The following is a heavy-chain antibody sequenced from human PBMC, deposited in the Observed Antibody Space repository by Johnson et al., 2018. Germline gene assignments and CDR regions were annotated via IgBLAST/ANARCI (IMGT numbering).Heavy chain of an antibody. CDR1: GFKFDDYA. V-gene: IGHV3-9*01. D-gene: IGHD3-10*01. Sequence: VQLVESGGGLVQXGRSXKLXCVASGFKFDDYAMYWVRQPPGKGLEWVSGITGNSGRVGYADSVEGRFTISRDNAKNSLYLQMNSLTIEDTAFYYCAKDNFGSGSPIDYWGQGTVVTVSS. CDR3: AKDNFGSGSPIDY. CDR2: ITGNSGRV. J-gene: IGHJ4*02.